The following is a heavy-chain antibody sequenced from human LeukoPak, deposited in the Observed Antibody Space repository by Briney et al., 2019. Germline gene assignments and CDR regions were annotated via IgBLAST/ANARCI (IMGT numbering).Heavy chain of an antibody. D-gene: IGHD5-18*01. J-gene: IGHJ3*02. CDR3: ARWGRGYRYGWGYAFDI. CDR1: GGSFSGYY. V-gene: IGHV4-34*01. Sequence: SETLSLTCAVYGGSFSGYYWNWIRQPPGKGLEWIGEINHSGSTNYNPSLKSRVTISVDASKNQFSLKLSSVTAADTAVYYCARWGRGYRYGWGYAFDIWGQGTMVTVSS. CDR2: INHSGST.